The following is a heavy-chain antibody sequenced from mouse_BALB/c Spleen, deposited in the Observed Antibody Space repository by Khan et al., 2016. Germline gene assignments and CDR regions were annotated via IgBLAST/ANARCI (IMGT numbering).Heavy chain of an antibody. CDR3: ARIFPGSSDRYFDG. J-gene: IGHJ1*01. CDR2: INTETGEP. V-gene: IGHV9-2-1*01. CDR1: GYSFTDYS. Sequence: QIQLVQSGPVLKKPGETVKISCKASGYSFTDYSMHWLKQAPGKGLKWMGWINTETGEPTYADDFKGRFAFSLETSDSTAYLQFNNLKNEDTATXFCARIFPGSSDRYFDGWGAGTTVTVSS. D-gene: IGHD1-1*01.